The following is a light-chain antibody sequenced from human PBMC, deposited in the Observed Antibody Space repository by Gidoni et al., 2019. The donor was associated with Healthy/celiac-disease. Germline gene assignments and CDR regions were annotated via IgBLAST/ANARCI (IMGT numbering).Light chain of an antibody. CDR2: DAF. CDR1: QSISSW. J-gene: IGKJ1*01. Sequence: DIQLTQSPSTLPASVGDRVTITCRASQSISSWLAWYQQKPGKAPKLLIYDAFSLESGVPSRFSGSGSGTEFTLTISSLQPDDFATYYCQQYNSYPYTFGQGTKVEIK. V-gene: IGKV1-5*01. CDR3: QQYNSYPYT.